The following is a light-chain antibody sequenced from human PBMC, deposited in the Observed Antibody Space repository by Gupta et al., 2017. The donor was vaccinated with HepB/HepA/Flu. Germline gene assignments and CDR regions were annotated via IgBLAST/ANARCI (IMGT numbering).Light chain of an antibody. Sequence: NEVTKSPLSLAGSPGGRVNSNCRTSQSVFYNSNKKNYLAWYQQKPGHPPKLLMSWASTRESGVPDRFSGSGSGTDFTLTISSLQAEDVAVYFCHQYYTVPHTFGQGTKLEVK. J-gene: IGKJ2*01. CDR1: QSVFYNSNKKNY. CDR2: WAS. CDR3: HQYYTVPHT. V-gene: IGKV4-1*01.